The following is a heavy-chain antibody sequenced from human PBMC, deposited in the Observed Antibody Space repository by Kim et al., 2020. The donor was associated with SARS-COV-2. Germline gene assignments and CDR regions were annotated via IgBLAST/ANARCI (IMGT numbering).Heavy chain of an antibody. V-gene: IGHV3-74*01. D-gene: IGHD3-16*01. J-gene: IGHJ4*02. Sequence: CGDAVKGRFTISRDNTQDTVYLELKSLRVDDTALYYCARAGAGGGFDYWGQGTRVTVSS. CDR3: ARAGAGGGFDY.